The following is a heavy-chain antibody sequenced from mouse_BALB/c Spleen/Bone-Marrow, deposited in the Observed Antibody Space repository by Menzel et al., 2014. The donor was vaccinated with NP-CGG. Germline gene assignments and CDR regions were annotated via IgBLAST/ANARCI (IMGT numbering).Heavy chain of an antibody. CDR3: ARKGALRAMDY. CDR2: ILPGRGSP. Sequence: QVQLQQPGAELMRPGASVKISCKASGYTFTNYWIEWVKRWPGHGLEWIGEILPGRGSPNYNEKFKGKATFALDTSSNTSYMQLSSLTSEDSAVYYCARKGALRAMDYWGQGSSVTVSS. CDR1: GYTFTNYW. V-gene: IGHV1-9*01. J-gene: IGHJ4*01.